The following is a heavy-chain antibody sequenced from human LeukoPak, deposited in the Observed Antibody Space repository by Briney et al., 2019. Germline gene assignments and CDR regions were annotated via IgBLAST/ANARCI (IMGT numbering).Heavy chain of an antibody. V-gene: IGHV3-7*01. CDR3: ARGPRYTSSWFDQ. J-gene: IGHJ5*02. CDR2: IKQDGSEK. D-gene: IGHD6-13*01. Sequence: GGSLRLSCAASGFTFSSYWMSWVRQAPGKGLEWVANIKQDGSEKYYVDSVKGRFTISRDNAKNSLFLQMNSLRAEDTAVYYCARGPRYTSSWFDQWGQGTLVTVSS. CDR1: GFTFSSYW.